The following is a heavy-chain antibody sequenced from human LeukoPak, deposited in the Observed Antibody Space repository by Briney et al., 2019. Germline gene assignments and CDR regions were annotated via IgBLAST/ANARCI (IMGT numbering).Heavy chain of an antibody. CDR2: VSYDGSNK. J-gene: IGHJ4*02. CDR3: AKDLRTIVAVAGTLDY. D-gene: IGHD6-19*01. Sequence: GGSLRLSCAVSGFTFSSYAMHWVRQAPGKGLEWVAVVSYDGSNKYYADSVKGRFTISRGNSKNTLYLQMNSLRAEDTAVYYCAKDLRTIVAVAGTLDYWGQGTLVTVSS. V-gene: IGHV3-30*18. CDR1: GFTFSSYA.